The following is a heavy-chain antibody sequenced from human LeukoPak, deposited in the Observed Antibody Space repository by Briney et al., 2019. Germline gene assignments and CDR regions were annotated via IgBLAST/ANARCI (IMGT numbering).Heavy chain of an antibody. V-gene: IGHV4-31*03. CDR2: IYFSGST. CDR3: ARRAPFSNWFDP. J-gene: IGHJ5*02. Sequence: SETLSLTCTVSGASISNDDYYWSWIRQHPGTRLEWIGYIYFSGSTYYNPTLKSRASVSVDTSKSQFSLRLTSVTAADTAVYYCARRAPFSNWFDPWGQGTLVIVSS. CDR1: GASISNDDYY. D-gene: IGHD2-2*01.